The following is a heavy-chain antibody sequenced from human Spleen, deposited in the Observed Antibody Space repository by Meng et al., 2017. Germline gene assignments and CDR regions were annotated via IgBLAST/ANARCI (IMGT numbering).Heavy chain of an antibody. J-gene: IGHJ4*02. V-gene: IGHV3-74*01. D-gene: IGHD2-2*01. CDR3: AKRSIVVVPAAIFDY. Sequence: GESLKISCAASGFTFNSYWIHWVRQVPGKGLVWVSRIDEHGSDTSYADSVKGRFTISRDNSKNTLYLQMNSLRAEDTAVYYCAKRSIVVVPAAIFDYWGQGTLVTVSS. CDR1: GFTFNSYW. CDR2: IDEHGSDT.